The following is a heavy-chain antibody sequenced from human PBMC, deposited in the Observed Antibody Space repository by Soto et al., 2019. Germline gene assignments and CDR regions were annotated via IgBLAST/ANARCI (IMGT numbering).Heavy chain of an antibody. CDR3: ARAVVEQWLVIIFDY. CDR2: IYYSGST. J-gene: IGHJ4*02. CDR1: GGSISSYY. V-gene: IGHV4-59*01. D-gene: IGHD6-19*01. Sequence: SETLSLTCTVSGGSISSYYWSWIRQPPGKGLEWIGYIYYSGSTNYNPSLKSRVTISVDTSKNQFSLKLSSVTAADTAVYYCARAVVEQWLVIIFDYWGQGTLVTVSS.